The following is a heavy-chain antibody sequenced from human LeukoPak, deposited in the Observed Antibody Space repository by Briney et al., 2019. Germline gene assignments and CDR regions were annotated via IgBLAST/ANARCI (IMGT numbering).Heavy chain of an antibody. D-gene: IGHD3-9*01. Sequence: SETLSLTCTVSGGSISSGSYYWSWIRQPAGKGLEWIGRIYTSGSTNYNPSLKSRVTISVDTSKNQFSLKLSSVTAADTAVYYCARLPDWLRLRGYFDYWGQGTLVTVSS. J-gene: IGHJ4*02. CDR2: IYTSGST. CDR3: ARLPDWLRLRGYFDY. CDR1: GGSISSGSYY. V-gene: IGHV4-61*02.